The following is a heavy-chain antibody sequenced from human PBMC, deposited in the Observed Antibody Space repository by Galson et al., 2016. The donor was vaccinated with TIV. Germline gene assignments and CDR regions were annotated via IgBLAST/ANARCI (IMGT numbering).Heavy chain of an antibody. D-gene: IGHD3-22*01. Sequence: SLRLSCAASGFTFSSQTMSWVRQAPGKGLEWVSAISISGASAYYADSVKGRFTISRDNSKNTLYLQMDSLRAEDTAVYYCAKVYSSSYYPNSIDYWGQGTLATVSS. CDR1: GFTFSSQT. CDR3: AKVYSSSYYPNSIDY. V-gene: IGHV3-23*01. J-gene: IGHJ4*02. CDR2: ISISGASA.